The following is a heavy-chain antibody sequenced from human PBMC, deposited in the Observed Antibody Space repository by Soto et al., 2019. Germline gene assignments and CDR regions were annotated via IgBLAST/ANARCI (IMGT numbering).Heavy chain of an antibody. CDR1: GGSISSSSYY. D-gene: IGHD3-22*01. J-gene: IGHJ4*02. V-gene: IGHV4-39*01. Sequence: QLQLQESGPGLVKPSETLSLTCTVSGGSISSSSYYWGWIRQPPGKGLEWIGSIYYSGSTYYNPSLKSRVTISVDTSKNQFSLKLSSVTAADTAVYYCAAYYYDSSGYYGHWGQGTLVTVSS. CDR2: IYYSGST. CDR3: AAYYYDSSGYYGH.